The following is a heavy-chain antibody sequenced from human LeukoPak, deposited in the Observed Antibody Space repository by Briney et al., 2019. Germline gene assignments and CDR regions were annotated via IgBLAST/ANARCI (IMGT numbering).Heavy chain of an antibody. CDR3: AKDLGTGYSYGNFDY. J-gene: IGHJ4*02. CDR1: GFTFSSNA. CDR2: ISGSGGST. V-gene: IGHV3-23*01. Sequence: GGSLRLSCAASGFTFSSNAMSWVRQAPGKGLEWVSAISGSGGSTYYADSVKGRFTISRDNSKNTLYLQMNSLRAEDTAVYYCAKDLGTGYSYGNFDYWGQGTLVTVSS. D-gene: IGHD5-18*01.